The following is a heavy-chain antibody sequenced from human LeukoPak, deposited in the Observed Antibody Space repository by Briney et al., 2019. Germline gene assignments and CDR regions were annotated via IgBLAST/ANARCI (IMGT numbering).Heavy chain of an antibody. Sequence: TGGSLRLSCAASGSTFDDYGMIWVRHAPGKGLEWVSGINWNGGSTGYADSGKGRFTISRDNAKNSLYLQMNSLRAEDTALYYCAREGPVTTSAFDIWGQGTMVTVS. J-gene: IGHJ3*02. CDR3: AREGPVTTSAFDI. CDR2: INWNGGST. V-gene: IGHV3-20*04. D-gene: IGHD4-17*01. CDR1: GSTFDDYG.